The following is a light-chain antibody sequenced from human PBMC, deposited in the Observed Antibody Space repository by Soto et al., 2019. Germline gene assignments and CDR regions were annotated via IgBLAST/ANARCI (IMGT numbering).Light chain of an antibody. V-gene: IGKV1-39*01. Sequence: DIQVTQSPSSLSASVGDRVTISCRASQSISTYLNWYQHKPGKAPKLLIHAASSLRSGVPSRFSGSGSGTDLTLTISSLQPEDFATYYCQQSYSTPYTFGQGTKVDIK. CDR1: QSISTY. CDR3: QQSYSTPYT. CDR2: AAS. J-gene: IGKJ1*01.